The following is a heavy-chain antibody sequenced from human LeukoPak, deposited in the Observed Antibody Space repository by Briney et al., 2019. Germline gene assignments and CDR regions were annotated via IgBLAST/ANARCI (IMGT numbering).Heavy chain of an antibody. V-gene: IGHV3-66*01. Sequence: GGSLRLSCVASGFTFSSYGMSWVRQAPGKGLEWVSVIYSGGSTYYADSVKGRFTISRDNSKNTLYLQMNSLRAEDTAVYYCAREAYYYYYMDVWGKGTTVTISS. CDR2: IYSGGST. J-gene: IGHJ6*03. CDR3: AREAYYYYYMDV. CDR1: GFTFSSYG.